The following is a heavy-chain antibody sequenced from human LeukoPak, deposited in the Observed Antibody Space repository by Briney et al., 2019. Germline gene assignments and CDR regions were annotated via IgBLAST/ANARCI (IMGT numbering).Heavy chain of an antibody. CDR3: AKWGYSYGLYYYYMDV. D-gene: IGHD5-18*01. CDR2: ISGSGGST. CDR1: GFTFSSYG. Sequence: PGGSLRLSCAASGFTFSSYGMSWVRQAPGKGLEWVSGISGSGGSTYYADSVKGRFTISRDNSKNTLYLQMNSLGAEDTAVYYCAKWGYSYGLYYYYMDVWGKGTTVTISS. J-gene: IGHJ6*03. V-gene: IGHV3-23*01.